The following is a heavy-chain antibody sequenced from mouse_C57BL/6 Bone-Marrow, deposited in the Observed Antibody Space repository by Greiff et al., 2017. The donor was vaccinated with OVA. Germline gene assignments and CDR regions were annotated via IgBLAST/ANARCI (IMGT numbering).Heavy chain of an antibody. CDR2: INPSNGGT. J-gene: IGHJ1*03. CDR3: ARPLGLYWYFDV. V-gene: IGHV1-53*01. CDR1: GYTFTSYW. Sequence: QVQLQQPGTELVKPGASVKLSCKASGYTFTSYWMHWVKQRPGQGLEWIGNINPSNGGTNYNEKFKSKATLTVDKSSSTAYMQLSSLTSEDSAVDYCARPLGLYWYFDVWGTGTTVTVSS.